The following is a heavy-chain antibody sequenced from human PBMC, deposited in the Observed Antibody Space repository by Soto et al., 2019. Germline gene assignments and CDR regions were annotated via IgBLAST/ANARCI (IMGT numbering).Heavy chain of an antibody. Sequence: QVQLLQSGAEVKKPGSSVKVSCKASGATFSSFAFSWVRQAPGQGLEWMGVIIPIFDTISYAQKFQGRVPITADESTRTAYMELNSLTFDDTAVYYCASPLKWSGYYIAFDYWGQGTLVIVSS. CDR1: GATFSSFA. D-gene: IGHD3-3*01. V-gene: IGHV1-69*01. CDR3: ASPLKWSGYYIAFDY. J-gene: IGHJ4*02. CDR2: IIPIFDTI.